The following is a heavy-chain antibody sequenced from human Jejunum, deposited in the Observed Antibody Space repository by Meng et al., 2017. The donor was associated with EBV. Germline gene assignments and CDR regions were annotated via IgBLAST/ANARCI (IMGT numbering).Heavy chain of an antibody. D-gene: IGHD4-17*01. CDR2: TVPIFGTT. CDR1: AYRFGTYS. CDR3: ARAGGDYEDY. J-gene: IGHJ4*02. Sequence: QLVQSGAQVKRPVSSVKVPCKASAYRFGTYSVSWVRQAPGQGLGWMGNTVPIFGTTSYAQKFQGRVTITADESTRTAFMELRNLRSEDSAMYYCARAGGDYEDYWGQGTLVTVSS. V-gene: IGHV1-69*13.